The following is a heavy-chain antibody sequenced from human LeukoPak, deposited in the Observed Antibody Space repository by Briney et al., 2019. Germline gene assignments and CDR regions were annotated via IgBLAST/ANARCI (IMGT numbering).Heavy chain of an antibody. CDR2: ISSSSSTI. V-gene: IGHV3-48*03. CDR3: AKDDAWLRFGE. Sequence: PGGSLRLSCAASGFTFSSYEMNWVRQAPGKGLEWVSYISSSSSTIYYADSVKGRFTISRDNSKNMLYLEVISLTADDTAVYYCAKDDAWLRFGEWSQGTLVTVSS. CDR1: GFTFSSYE. J-gene: IGHJ4*02. D-gene: IGHD3-10*01.